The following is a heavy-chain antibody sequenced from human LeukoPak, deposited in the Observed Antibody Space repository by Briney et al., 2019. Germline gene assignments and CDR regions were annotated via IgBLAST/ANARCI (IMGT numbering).Heavy chain of an antibody. J-gene: IGHJ4*02. V-gene: IGHV4-34*01. CDR1: GGSFSGYY. CDR3: ARGLFGTGDRH. D-gene: IGHD3/OR15-3a*01. CDR2: INHSGST. Sequence: SETLSLTCAVYGGSFSGYYWSWIRQPPGKGLEWIGEINHSGSTNYNPSLKSRVTISVDTSKNQFSLKLSSVTAADTAVYYCARGLFGTGDRHWGQGTLVTVSS.